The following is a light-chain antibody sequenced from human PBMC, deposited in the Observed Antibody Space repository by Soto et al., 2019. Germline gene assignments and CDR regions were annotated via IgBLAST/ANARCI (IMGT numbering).Light chain of an antibody. CDR3: SSFTDTGTVI. Sequence: QSALTQPASVSGSPGQSFTIPCTGSSSVVGAYHSVSWYQQHPGKAPKLIIFDVSNRPSGVSNRFSGSKSGNTASLTISGLQAEDEADYYCSSFTDTGTVIFGGGTKVTVL. CDR2: DVS. J-gene: IGLJ2*01. V-gene: IGLV2-14*03. CDR1: SSVVGAYHS.